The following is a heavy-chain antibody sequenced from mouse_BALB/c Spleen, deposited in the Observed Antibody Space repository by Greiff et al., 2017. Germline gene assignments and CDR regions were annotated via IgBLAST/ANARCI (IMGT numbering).Heavy chain of an antibody. CDR2: INPYNGDT. V-gene: IGHV1-20*02. J-gene: IGHJ3*01. CDR1: GYSFTGYF. Sequence: VQLKESGPELVKPGASVKISCKASGYSFTGYFMNWVMQSHGKSLEWIGRINPYNGDTFYNQEFKGKATLTVDKSSSTAHMELRSLASEDSAVYYCAREGYGNYLAYWGQGTLVTVSA. D-gene: IGHD2-10*02. CDR3: AREGYGNYLAY.